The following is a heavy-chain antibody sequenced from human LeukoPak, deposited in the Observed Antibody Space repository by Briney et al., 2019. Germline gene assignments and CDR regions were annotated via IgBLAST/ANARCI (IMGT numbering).Heavy chain of an antibody. V-gene: IGHV4-31*03. D-gene: IGHD3-22*01. J-gene: IGHJ4*02. CDR1: GGSISSGGYY. CDR2: IYYSGSA. Sequence: PSETLSLTCTVSGGSISSGGYYWSWIRQHPGKGLEWIGYIYYSGSAYYNPSLKSRVTISVDTSKSQFSLKLSSVTTADTAVYFCARDSPHSYYSDSSGYFDSWGQGTLVTVSS. CDR3: ARDSPHSYYSDSSGYFDS.